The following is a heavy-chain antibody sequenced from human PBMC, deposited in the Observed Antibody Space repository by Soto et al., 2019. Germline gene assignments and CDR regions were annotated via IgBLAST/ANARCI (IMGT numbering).Heavy chain of an antibody. J-gene: IGHJ6*02. Sequence: ASVKVSCKASGYTFTSYGISWVRQAPGQGLEWMGWISAYNGNTNYAQKLQGRVTMTTDTSTSTAYMELRSLRSDDTAVYYCARDPISAAGTHFYYYYGMDVWGQGTTVTVSS. CDR1: GYTFTSYG. CDR2: ISAYNGNT. CDR3: ARDPISAAGTHFYYYYGMDV. D-gene: IGHD6-13*01. V-gene: IGHV1-18*04.